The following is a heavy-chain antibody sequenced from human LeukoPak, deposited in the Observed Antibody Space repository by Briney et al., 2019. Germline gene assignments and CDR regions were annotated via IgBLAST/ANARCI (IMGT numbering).Heavy chain of an antibody. Sequence: SETLSLTCSVSGASFSTNYWSWIWQPPGRGLEWIGYVFDSGSTNYNPSLKSRVTISVDTSTKQFSLRLSSVTAADTAVYYCARLYQQSKWKYYYYYMDVWGKGTEVTVSS. D-gene: IGHD1-1*01. V-gene: IGHV4-59*01. CDR2: VFDSGST. J-gene: IGHJ6*03. CDR1: GASFSTNY. CDR3: ARLYQQSKWKYYYYYMDV.